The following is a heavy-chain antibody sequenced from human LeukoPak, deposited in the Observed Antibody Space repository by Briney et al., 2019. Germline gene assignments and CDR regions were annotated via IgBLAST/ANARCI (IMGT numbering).Heavy chain of an antibody. CDR2: INHSGST. J-gene: IGHJ4*02. CDR1: SGSFSGYY. V-gene: IGHV4-34*01. CDR3: ARGNSEGYGWEYYFDY. Sequence: SETLSLTCAVYSGSFSGYYWSWIRQPPGKGLEWIGEINHSGSTNYNPSLKSRVTISVDTSKNQFSLKLSSVTAADTAVYYCARGNSEGYGWEYYFDYWGQGTLVTVSS. D-gene: IGHD3-16*01.